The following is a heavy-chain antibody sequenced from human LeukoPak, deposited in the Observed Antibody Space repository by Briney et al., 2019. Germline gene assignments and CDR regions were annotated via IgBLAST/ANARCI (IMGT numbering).Heavy chain of an antibody. CDR2: INPSGGST. V-gene: IGHV1-46*01. CDR3: ASVGHPYCSGGSCYSGFDY. Sequence: GASVKVSCKASGDTFTSYYMHWVRQAPGQGLEWMGIINPSGGSTSYAQKFQGRVTMTRDTSTSTVYMGLSSLRSEDTAVYYCASVGHPYCSGGSCYSGFDYWGQGTLVTVSS. J-gene: IGHJ4*02. D-gene: IGHD2-15*01. CDR1: GDTFTSYY.